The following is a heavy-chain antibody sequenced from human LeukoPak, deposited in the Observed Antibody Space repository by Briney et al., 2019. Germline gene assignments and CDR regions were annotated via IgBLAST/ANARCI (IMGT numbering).Heavy chain of an antibody. V-gene: IGHV3-7*01. CDR3: ARDKIKGY. CDR1: GFTFSNYW. Sequence: PGGSLRLSCAASGFTFSNYWMTWVRQAPGKGLEWVANIKKDGSEKNYVDSVKGRFTISRDNAKNSLYLQMNSLRAEDTAVYYCARDKIKGYWGQGTLVTVSS. CDR2: IKKDGSEK. J-gene: IGHJ4*02.